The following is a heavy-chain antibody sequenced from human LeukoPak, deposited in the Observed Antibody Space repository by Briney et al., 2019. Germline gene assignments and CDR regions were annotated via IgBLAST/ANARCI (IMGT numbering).Heavy chain of an antibody. CDR2: IRYDGSNK. V-gene: IGHV3-30*02. CDR3: TTGIGNYYYY. Sequence: GGSLRLSCAASGFTFSSYGMHWVRQAPGKGLEWVAFIRYDGSNKYYADSVKGRFTISRDNSKNTLYLQMNSLRAEDTAVYYCTTGIGNYYYYWGQGTLVTVAS. J-gene: IGHJ4*02. D-gene: IGHD1-14*01. CDR1: GFTFSSYG.